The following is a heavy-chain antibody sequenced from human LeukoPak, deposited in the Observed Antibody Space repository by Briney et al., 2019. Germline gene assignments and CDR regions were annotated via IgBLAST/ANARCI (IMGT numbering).Heavy chain of an antibody. Sequence: GGSLRLSCAASGFTFSSYGMHWVRQAPGKGLEWVAVIWYDGSNKYYADSVKGRFTISRDNSKNTLYLQMSSLRAEDTAVYYCARDPDTAHAFDIWGQGTMVTVSS. CDR1: GFTFSSYG. V-gene: IGHV3-33*01. D-gene: IGHD5-18*01. J-gene: IGHJ3*02. CDR3: ARDPDTAHAFDI. CDR2: IWYDGSNK.